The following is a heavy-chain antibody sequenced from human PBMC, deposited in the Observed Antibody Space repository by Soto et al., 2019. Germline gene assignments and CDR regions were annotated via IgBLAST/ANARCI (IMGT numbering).Heavy chain of an antibody. CDR2: ISAYNGNT. J-gene: IGHJ4*02. Sequence: QVQLVQSGAEVKKPGASVKVSCKASGYTFTSYGISWVRQAPGQGLEWMGWISAYNGNTKYEQKLQGRVTTTTDPATSTAYMVLRSLRSDDTAVYSCTREPNYFDYWGQGPLVTVSS. CDR3: TREPNYFDY. CDR1: GYTFTSYG. V-gene: IGHV1-18*01.